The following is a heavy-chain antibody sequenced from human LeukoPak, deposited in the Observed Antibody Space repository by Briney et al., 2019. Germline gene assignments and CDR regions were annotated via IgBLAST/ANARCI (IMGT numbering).Heavy chain of an antibody. CDR2: IYYSGTT. Sequence: SETLSLTCTVSGGSISSSNYYWGWIRQPPGKGLEWIGSIYYSGTTYYNPSLKSRVTISVDTSKNQFSLKLSSVTAADTAVYYCARSERYNSGWYFYFDYWGQGTLVTVSS. V-gene: IGHV4-39*01. CDR3: ARSERYNSGWYFYFDY. CDR1: GGSISSSNYY. D-gene: IGHD6-19*01. J-gene: IGHJ4*02.